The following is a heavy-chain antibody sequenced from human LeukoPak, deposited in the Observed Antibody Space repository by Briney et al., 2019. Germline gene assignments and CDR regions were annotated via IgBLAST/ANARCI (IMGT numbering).Heavy chain of an antibody. CDR2: INHSGST. V-gene: IGHV4-34*01. J-gene: IGHJ4*02. D-gene: IGHD6-19*01. Sequence: SETLSLTCAVYGGSFSGYYWSWIRQPPGKGLEWIGEINHSGSTYYNPSLRSRVTISVDTSKNQFSLKLSSVTAADTAVYYCARRSGSSGWTGNYWGQGTLVTVSS. CDR3: ARRSGSSGWTGNY. CDR1: GGSFSGYY.